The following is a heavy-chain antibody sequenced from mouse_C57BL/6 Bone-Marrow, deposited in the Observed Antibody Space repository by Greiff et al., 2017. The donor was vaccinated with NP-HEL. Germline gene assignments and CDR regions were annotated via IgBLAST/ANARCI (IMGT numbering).Heavy chain of an antibody. CDR3: TTGRLRRMFDY. Sequence: EVQLQQSGAELVRPGASVKLSCTASGFNIQDDYMHWVKQRPDQGLVWIGWIDPENGDTEYASKFQGKATITADTSSNTAYLQLSSLTSEDTAVYYCTTGRLRRMFDYWGQGTTLTVSS. J-gene: IGHJ2*01. D-gene: IGHD2-4*01. CDR2: IDPENGDT. CDR1: GFNIQDDY. V-gene: IGHV14-4*01.